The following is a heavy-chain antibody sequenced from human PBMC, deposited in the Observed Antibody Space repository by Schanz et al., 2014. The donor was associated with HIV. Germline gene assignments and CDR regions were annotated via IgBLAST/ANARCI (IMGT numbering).Heavy chain of an antibody. Sequence: QVQLGQSGGGVVQPGRSLRLSCAASGFTFSDYSMHWVRQAPGKALEWVAVISHDGTNKFYAGSVKDRFTISRDNSKNTLYLQMNSLRPEDTAVYYCAKGLTIWLQPPFDYWGQGTLVTVSS. J-gene: IGHJ4*02. CDR1: GFTFSDYS. D-gene: IGHD5-12*01. CDR2: ISHDGTNK. CDR3: AKGLTIWLQPPFDY. V-gene: IGHV3-30-3*01.